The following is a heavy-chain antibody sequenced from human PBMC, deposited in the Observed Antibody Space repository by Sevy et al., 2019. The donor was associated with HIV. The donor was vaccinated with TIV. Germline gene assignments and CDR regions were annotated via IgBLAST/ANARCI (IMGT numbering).Heavy chain of an antibody. CDR3: AREGYSSGYGPYFDY. J-gene: IGHJ4*02. V-gene: IGHV4-61*02. CDR2: IHNCGST. CDR1: GGSISSGGSY. Sequence: SETLSLTCTVSGGSISSGGSYWSWIRQPAGKGLEWVGRIHNCGSTRYNPSLKSRVTMSVDTSKNQFSLKLNSVTAADTAVYYCAREGYSSGYGPYFDYWGQGTLVTVSS. D-gene: IGHD5-18*01.